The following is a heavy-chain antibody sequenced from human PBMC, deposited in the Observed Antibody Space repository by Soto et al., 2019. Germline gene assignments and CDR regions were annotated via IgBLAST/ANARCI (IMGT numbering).Heavy chain of an antibody. J-gene: IGHJ4*02. D-gene: IGHD5-18*01. CDR3: ARHRYSYGVYYFDY. V-gene: IGHV4-59*08. Sequence: SETLSLTCIVSGGSISNYYWSWIRQPPGKGLEWIGYIYYSGSTNYNPSLTSRVNISVDTSKNQFSLKQSSVTAADTAVYYCARHRYSYGVYYFDYWGQGTLVTVSS. CDR2: IYYSGST. CDR1: GGSISNYY.